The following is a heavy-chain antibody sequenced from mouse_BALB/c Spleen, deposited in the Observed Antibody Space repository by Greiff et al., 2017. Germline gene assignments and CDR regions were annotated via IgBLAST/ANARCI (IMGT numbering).Heavy chain of an antibody. CDR1: GYSITSGYY. Sequence: EVKLMESGPGLVKPSQSLSLTCSVTGYSITSGYYWNWIRQFPGNKLAWIGYISYDGSNNYNPSPKNRISITRDTSKNQFFLKWNSGTTEDTATFYCARARNCEKDFDDWGQGTTLTVSA. CDR2: ISYDGSN. V-gene: IGHV3-6*02. CDR3: ARARNCEKDFDD. D-gene: IGHD3-1*01. J-gene: IGHJ2*01.